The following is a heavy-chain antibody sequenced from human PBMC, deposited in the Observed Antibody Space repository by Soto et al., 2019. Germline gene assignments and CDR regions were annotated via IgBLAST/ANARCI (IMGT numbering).Heavy chain of an antibody. CDR1: GGTFSSYA. Sequence: QVQLVQSGAEVKKPGSSVKVSCKASGGTFSSYAISWVRQAPGQGLEWMGGIIPIFGTANYAQKFQGIVTITADESTSTAYMELSSLRSEDTAVYYCARTRSGYDWSSSFDYWGQGTLVTVSS. D-gene: IGHD5-12*01. J-gene: IGHJ4*02. V-gene: IGHV1-69*01. CDR2: IIPIFGTA. CDR3: ARTRSGYDWSSSFDY.